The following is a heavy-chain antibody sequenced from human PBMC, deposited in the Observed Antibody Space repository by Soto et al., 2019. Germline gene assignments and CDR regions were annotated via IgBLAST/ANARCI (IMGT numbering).Heavy chain of an antibody. D-gene: IGHD1-1*01. V-gene: IGHV2-5*02. CDR3: AHRRDDGGLAEYFQH. CDR2: IYWDDDK. Sequence: QITLKESGPTLVKPTQTLTLTCTFSGFSLSTSGVGVGWIRQPPGKALEWLALIYWDDDKRYSPSLKSRLTIXXDXPXTQVVLTMTNMDPVDTATYYCAHRRDDGGLAEYFQHWGQGTLVTVSS. CDR1: GFSLSTSGVG. J-gene: IGHJ1*01.